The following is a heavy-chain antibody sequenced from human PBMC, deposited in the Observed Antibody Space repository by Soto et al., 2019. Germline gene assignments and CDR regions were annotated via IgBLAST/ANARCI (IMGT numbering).Heavy chain of an antibody. Sequence: QVQLVESGGGLVKPGGSLRLSCAASGFTFSDYYISWIRQAPGKGLEWVSYISRSCSSIYYTDSVKGRFNISRDNAKNSLYLQLNSLRAEDTAVYYCARDLGYYDSSGYFDYWGQGTLVTVSS. CDR3: ARDLGYYDSSGYFDY. CDR1: GFTFSDYY. J-gene: IGHJ4*02. D-gene: IGHD3-22*01. CDR2: ISRSCSSI. V-gene: IGHV3-11*01.